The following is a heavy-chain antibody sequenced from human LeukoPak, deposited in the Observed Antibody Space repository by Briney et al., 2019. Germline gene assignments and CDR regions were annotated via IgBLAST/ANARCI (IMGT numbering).Heavy chain of an antibody. J-gene: IGHJ4*02. Sequence: GGSLRLSCAASGFTFSSYAMSWVRQAPGKGLEWVSAISGSGGSTYYADSVKGRFTISRDNSKNTLYLQMNSLRAEDTAVYYCAEDMTMIVVVTLFDYWGQGTLVTVSS. CDR1: GFTFSSYA. D-gene: IGHD3-22*01. V-gene: IGHV3-23*01. CDR3: AEDMTMIVVVTLFDY. CDR2: ISGSGGST.